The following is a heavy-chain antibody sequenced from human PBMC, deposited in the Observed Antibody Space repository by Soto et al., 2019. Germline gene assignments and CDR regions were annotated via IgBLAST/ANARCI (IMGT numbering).Heavy chain of an antibody. CDR2: ISRTGGAA. D-gene: IGHD3-16*02. V-gene: IGHV3-23*01. Sequence: EVQLLESGGGLVQPGGSLRLSWAASGFTFSNFAMFWVRQAPGKGLEWVSSISRTGGAARYADSVKGRFTISRDNSKNTLFLPMDSLRADDKAVYYCAKAYAYIWGSYPRELEYWGQRTMVPVSS. CDR3: AKAYAYIWGSYPRELEY. CDR1: GFTFSNFA. J-gene: IGHJ4*02.